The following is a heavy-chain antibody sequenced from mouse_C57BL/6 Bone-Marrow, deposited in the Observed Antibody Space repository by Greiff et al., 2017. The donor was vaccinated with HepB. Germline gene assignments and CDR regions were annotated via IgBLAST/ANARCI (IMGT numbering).Heavy chain of an antibody. J-gene: IGHJ3*01. CDR3: AAQAGFAY. CDR2: ISSGGSYT. CDR1: GFTFSSYG. Sequence: DVKLVESGGDLVKPGGSLKLSCAASGFTFSSYGMSWVRQTPDKRLEWVATISSGGSYTYYPDSVKGRFTISRDNAKNTLYLQMSSLKSEDTAMYYCAAQAGFAYWGQGTLVTVSA. V-gene: IGHV5-6*02. D-gene: IGHD3-2*02.